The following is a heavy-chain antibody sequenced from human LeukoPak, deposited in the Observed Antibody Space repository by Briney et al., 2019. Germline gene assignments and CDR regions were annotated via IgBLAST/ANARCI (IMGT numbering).Heavy chain of an antibody. J-gene: IGHJ6*02. D-gene: IGHD4-11*01. CDR1: GYRFSSYW. CDR2: IYPGDSVT. Sequence: GESLKISCKGSGYRFSSYWIAWVRQMPGKGLEWMGIIYPGDSVTRYSPSFQGQATISVDKSITTAYLEWSSLKASDTAMYYCARHSRTTATTSHGLDVWGQGTTVTVSS. CDR3: ARHSRTTATTSHGLDV. V-gene: IGHV5-51*01.